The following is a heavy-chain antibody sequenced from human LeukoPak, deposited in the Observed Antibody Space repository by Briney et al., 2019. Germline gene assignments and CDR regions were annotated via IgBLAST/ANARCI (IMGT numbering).Heavy chain of an antibody. CDR1: GFTFSTYA. Sequence: SGGSLRLSCAASGFTFSTYAVNWVRQAPGKGLEWVSTISGSGDSTYYADSVKGRFTISRDNSKNTLYLQMNSLRAEDTAVYYCARDALRFYDYVWGSYLLYYFDYWGQGTLVTVSS. CDR2: ISGSGDST. CDR3: ARDALRFYDYVWGSYLLYYFDY. J-gene: IGHJ4*02. V-gene: IGHV3-23*01. D-gene: IGHD3-16*02.